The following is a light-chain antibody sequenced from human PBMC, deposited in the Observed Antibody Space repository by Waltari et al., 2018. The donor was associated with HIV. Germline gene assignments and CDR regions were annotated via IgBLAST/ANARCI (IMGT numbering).Light chain of an antibody. CDR1: NIGGKR. V-gene: IGLV3-21*02. CDR2: DDS. J-gene: IGLJ2*01. CDR3: QVWDSSSDPTRV. Sequence: SYVLTQPPTVSVAPGQTARITCGGNNIGGKREHWNQQKPGKAPVLVVYDDSDRPSGIPERFSGSNSGNTATLTIRRFEAGDEADYYCQVWDSSSDPTRVFGGGTKLTVL.